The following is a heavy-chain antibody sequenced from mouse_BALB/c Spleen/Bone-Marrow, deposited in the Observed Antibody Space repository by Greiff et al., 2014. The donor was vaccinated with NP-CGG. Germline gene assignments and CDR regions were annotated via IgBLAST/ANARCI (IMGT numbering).Heavy chain of an antibody. CDR2: ISTCSGNT. V-gene: IGHV1-67*01. CDR3: ASYYGSSYFDY. CDR1: GYTFTDFA. J-gene: IGHJ2*01. Sequence: QVQLKQSGPELVRPGVSVKISCKGSGYTFTDFAMHWVKQSHAKSLEWIGVISTCSGNTNYNQKFKGKATMTVDKSSSTAYVELARLTSEDSAIYYCASYYGSSYFDYWGQGTTLTVSS. D-gene: IGHD1-1*01.